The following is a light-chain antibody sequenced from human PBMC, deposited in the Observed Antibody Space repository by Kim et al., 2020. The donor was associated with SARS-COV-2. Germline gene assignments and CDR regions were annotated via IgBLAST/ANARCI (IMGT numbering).Light chain of an antibody. Sequence: SSELTQDPAVSVALGQTVRITCQGDSLRSYYASWYQQKPGQAPVLVIYGKNNRPSGIPDRFSGSSSGNTASLTITGAQAEDEADYYCNSRDSSGNHRWVFGGGTQLTV. CDR3: NSRDSSGNHRWV. CDR2: GKN. J-gene: IGLJ3*02. V-gene: IGLV3-19*01. CDR1: SLRSYY.